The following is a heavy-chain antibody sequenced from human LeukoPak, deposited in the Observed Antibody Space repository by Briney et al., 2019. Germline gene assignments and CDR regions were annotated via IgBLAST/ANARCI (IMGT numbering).Heavy chain of an antibody. CDR3: ARGGIAAAGIRGAWFDP. J-gene: IGHJ5*02. CDR2: INHSGST. V-gene: IGHV4-34*01. Sequence: PSETLSLTCAVYGGSFSGYYWSWIRQPPWKGLEWIGEINHSGSTNYNPSLKSRVTISVDTSKNQFSLKLSSVTAADTAVYYCARGGIAAAGIRGAWFDPWGQGTLVTVSS. D-gene: IGHD6-13*01. CDR1: GGSFSGYY.